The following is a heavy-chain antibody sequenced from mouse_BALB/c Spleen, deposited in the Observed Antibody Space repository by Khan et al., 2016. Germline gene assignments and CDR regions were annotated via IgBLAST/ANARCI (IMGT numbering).Heavy chain of an antibody. CDR3: TRAGYDYPFAY. CDR1: GYTFTSYY. Sequence: VQLQESGAELVKPGASVKLSCKASGYTFTSYYMYWVKQRPGQGLEWIGEINPSNGDTNFNERLKSKATLTVDKSSSTTYMQFSSLTSEDSAVYYCTRAGYDYPFAYWGQGTLVTVSA. D-gene: IGHD2-4*01. CDR2: INPSNGDT. V-gene: IGHV1S81*02. J-gene: IGHJ3*01.